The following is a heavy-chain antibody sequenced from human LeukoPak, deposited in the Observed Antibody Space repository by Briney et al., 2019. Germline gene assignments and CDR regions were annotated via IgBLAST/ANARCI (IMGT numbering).Heavy chain of an antibody. D-gene: IGHD7-27*01. Sequence: GGSLRLSCAASGFTFSGYGMHWVRQAPGKGLEWVAVISYDGSNKYYADSVKGRFTISRDNSKNTLYLQMNSLRAEDTAVYYCAKDHPGWGFDYWGQGTLVTVSS. CDR3: AKDHPGWGFDY. CDR2: ISYDGSNK. V-gene: IGHV3-30*18. J-gene: IGHJ4*02. CDR1: GFTFSGYG.